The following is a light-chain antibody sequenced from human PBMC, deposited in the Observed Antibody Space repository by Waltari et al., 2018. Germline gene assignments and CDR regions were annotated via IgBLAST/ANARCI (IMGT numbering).Light chain of an antibody. Sequence: EIVLTQSPGTLSLSPGERATLSCRASQTVRTTYLAWYQQKPGQAPTLLIYGSSRATGIPDRCSGSGSGTDFSLTISSLEPEDFAVYYCQQYDISPLTFGGGTKVEIK. V-gene: IGKV3-20*01. J-gene: IGKJ4*01. CDR1: QTVRTTY. CDR2: GSS. CDR3: QQYDISPLT.